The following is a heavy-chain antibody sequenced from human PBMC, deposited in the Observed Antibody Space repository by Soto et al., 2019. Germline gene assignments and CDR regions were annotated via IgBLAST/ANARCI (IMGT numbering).Heavy chain of an antibody. CDR3: AKDSYSSIIVVRFDY. Sequence: GGSLRLSCAASGFTFSSYAMSWVRQAPGKGLEWVSAISGSGGSTYYADSVKGRFTISRDNSKNTLYLQMNSLRAEDTVVYYCAKDSYSSIIVVRFDYWGHGTLVTVSS. D-gene: IGHD3-22*01. V-gene: IGHV3-23*01. CDR2: ISGSGGST. CDR1: GFTFSSYA. J-gene: IGHJ4*01.